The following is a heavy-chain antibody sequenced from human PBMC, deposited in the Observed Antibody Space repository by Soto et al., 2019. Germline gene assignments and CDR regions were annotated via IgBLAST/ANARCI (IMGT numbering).Heavy chain of an antibody. CDR1: GDSVSSNSAA. Sequence: PSQTLSLTCAISGDSVSSNSAAWNWIRQSPSRGLEWLGRTYYRSKWYNDYAVSVKSRISINPDTFKNQFSLQLNSVTPDDTAVNYCARGGPAAHSIYRMDVWSQGTTVTVSS. CDR2: TYYRSKWYN. CDR3: ARGGPAAHSIYRMDV. D-gene: IGHD6-13*01. J-gene: IGHJ6*02. V-gene: IGHV6-1*01.